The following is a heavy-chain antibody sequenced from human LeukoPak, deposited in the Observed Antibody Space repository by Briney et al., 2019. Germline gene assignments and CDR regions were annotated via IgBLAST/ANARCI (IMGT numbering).Heavy chain of an antibody. D-gene: IGHD2-2*01. CDR3: ARVDIVVVPAATQKVYYYYYYMDV. Sequence: SETLSLTCAVSGGSISSSNWWSWVRQPPGKGLEWIGEIYHSGSTNYNPSLKSRVTISVDKSKNQFSLKLSSVTAADTAVYYCARVDIVVVPAATQKVYYYYYYMDVWGKGTTVTVSS. CDR1: GGSISSSNW. CDR2: IYHSGST. J-gene: IGHJ6*03. V-gene: IGHV4-4*02.